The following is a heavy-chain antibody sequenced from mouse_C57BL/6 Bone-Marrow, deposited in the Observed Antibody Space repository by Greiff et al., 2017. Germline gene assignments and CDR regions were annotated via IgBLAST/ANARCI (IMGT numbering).Heavy chain of an antibody. J-gene: IGHJ3*01. V-gene: IGHV5-17*01. Sequence: EVKLVESGGGLVKPGGSLKLSCAASGFTFSDYGMHWVRQAPEKGLEWVAYISSGSSTIYYADTVKGRFTISRDNAKNTLFLQTTSLRSEDTAMYYCAVAYYSRCVPWFSYWCQGTLVTVSA. D-gene: IGHD2-5*01. CDR3: AVAYYSRCVPWFSY. CDR1: GFTFSDYG. CDR2: ISSGSSTI.